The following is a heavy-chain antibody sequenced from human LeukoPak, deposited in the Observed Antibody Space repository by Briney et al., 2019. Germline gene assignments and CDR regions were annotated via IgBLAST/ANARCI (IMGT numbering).Heavy chain of an antibody. Sequence: PSETLSLTCSVSGSSISNSRHYWGWLRQPPGEGLEWIWSLYYSGATNSHPSLSSRLTIPVDPSKNPFSLQLASVTAAAPAVYYRATRNTDGWYFDNWGQGTLVTVSS. CDR3: ATRNTDGWYFDN. CDR2: LYYSGAT. V-gene: IGHV4-39*01. CDR1: GSSISNSRHY. D-gene: IGHD5-24*01. J-gene: IGHJ4*02.